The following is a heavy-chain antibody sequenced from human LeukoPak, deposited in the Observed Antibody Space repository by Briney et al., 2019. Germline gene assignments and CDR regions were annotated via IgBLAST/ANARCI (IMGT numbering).Heavy chain of an antibody. V-gene: IGHV1-3*04. CDR2: INTDNGNT. CDR1: GYTFTTHS. D-gene: IGHD5-12*01. CDR3: ARVYSDYDWGAFDM. Sequence: GAAVTVSCKASGYTFTTHSMNWVRQAPGQRGEGVGWINTDNGNTKYSQNFQDRVTITRDTSASTSHMELSGLRSEDTAVYYCARVYSDYDWGAFDMWGQGTMVTVSS. J-gene: IGHJ3*02.